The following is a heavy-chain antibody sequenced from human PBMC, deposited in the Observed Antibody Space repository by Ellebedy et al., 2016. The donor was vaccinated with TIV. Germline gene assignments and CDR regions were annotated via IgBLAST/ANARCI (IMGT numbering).Heavy chain of an antibody. J-gene: IGHJ4*02. V-gene: IGHV3-53*01. CDR1: GFTVSSNY. CDR2: IYSGGST. D-gene: IGHD3-3*01. Sequence: GESLKISCAASGFTVSSNYMSWVRQAPGKGLEGVSVIYSGGSTYYADSVKGRFTISRDNSKNTLYLQMNSLRAEDTAVYYCARRITIFGVVSDYWGQGTLVTVSS. CDR3: ARRITIFGVVSDY.